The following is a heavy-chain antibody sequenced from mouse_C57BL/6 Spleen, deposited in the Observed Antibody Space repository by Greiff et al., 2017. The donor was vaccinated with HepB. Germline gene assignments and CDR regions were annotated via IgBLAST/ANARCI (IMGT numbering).Heavy chain of an antibody. CDR2: INPSNGGT. CDR1: GYTFTSYW. CDR3: ARQLRLLYWYFDV. Sequence: QVQLQQPGTELVKPGASVKLSCKASGYTFTSYWMHWVKQRPGQGLEWIGNINPSNGGTNYNEKFKSKATLTVDKSSSTAYMQLSSLTSEDSAVYDCARQLRLLYWYFDVWGTGTTVTVSS. D-gene: IGHD3-2*02. J-gene: IGHJ1*03. V-gene: IGHV1-53*01.